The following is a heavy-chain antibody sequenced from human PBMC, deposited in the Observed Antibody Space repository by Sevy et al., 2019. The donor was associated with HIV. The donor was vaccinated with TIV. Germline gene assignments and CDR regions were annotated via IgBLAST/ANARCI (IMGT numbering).Heavy chain of an antibody. Sequence: GGSLRLSCAASGFTFSSYWMTWVRQAPGKGLEWVANMRQDGSEKYYVDSVKGRFTISRDNAKNSLYLQMNSLRAEDTAVYYCARGIYGSRSRLGLGYWGQGTLVTVSS. CDR3: ARGIYGSRSRLGLGY. D-gene: IGHD3-10*01. J-gene: IGHJ4*02. CDR1: GFTFSSYW. CDR2: MRQDGSEK. V-gene: IGHV3-7*01.